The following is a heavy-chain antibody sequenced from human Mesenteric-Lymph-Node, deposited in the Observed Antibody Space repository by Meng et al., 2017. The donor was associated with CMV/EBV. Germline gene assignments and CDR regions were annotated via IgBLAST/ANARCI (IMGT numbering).Heavy chain of an antibody. CDR3: ARDLAMESSGWLDLIDY. CDR1: GFTFDDYA. CDR2: ITWNSGKI. J-gene: IGHJ4*02. V-gene: IGHV3-9*01. D-gene: IGHD6-19*01. Sequence: GGSLRLSCAASGFTFDDYAMHWVRQAPGKGLEWVSGITWNSGKIDYADSVKGRFTISRDNAKNSLYLQMNSLRAEDTAVYYCARDLAMESSGWLDLIDYWGQGILVTVSS.